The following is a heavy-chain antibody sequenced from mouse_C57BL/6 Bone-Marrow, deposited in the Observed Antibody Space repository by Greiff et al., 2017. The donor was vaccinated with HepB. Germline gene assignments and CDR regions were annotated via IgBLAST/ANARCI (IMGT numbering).Heavy chain of an antibody. V-gene: IGHV1-19*01. Sequence: VQLQQSGPVLVKPGASVKMSCKASGYTFTDYYMNWVKQSHGKSLEWIGVINPYNGGTSYNQKFKGKATLTVDKSSSTAYMALNCLTSEESAVLYCTRFDYCKGSWFAYWGRGALVTVAA. D-gene: IGHD2-1*01. CDR3: TRFDYCKGSWFAY. J-gene: IGHJ3*01. CDR1: GYTFTDYY. CDR2: INPYNGGT.